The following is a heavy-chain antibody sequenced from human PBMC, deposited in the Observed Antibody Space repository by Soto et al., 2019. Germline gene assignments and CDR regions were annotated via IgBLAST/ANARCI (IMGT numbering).Heavy chain of an antibody. CDR3: ATDRWTGAFDF. CDR1: DFTFSTYW. V-gene: IGHV3-7*01. Sequence: GGSLRLSCVASDFTFSTYWMAWLRQTPGKGLEFVANLRQDGREINYLDSGKGRFTISRDNAEKSLFLQMNSLRAEDTAVYYCATDRWTGAFDFRGQGTVVTVSS. D-gene: IGHD1-1*01. CDR2: LRQDGREI. J-gene: IGHJ3*01.